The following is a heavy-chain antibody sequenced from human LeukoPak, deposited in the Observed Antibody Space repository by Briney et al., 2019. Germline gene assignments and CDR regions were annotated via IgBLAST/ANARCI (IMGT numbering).Heavy chain of an antibody. CDR1: GDSISINYN. J-gene: IGHJ4*02. CDR2: IFYSGAT. Sequence: TLSLTCTVSGDSISINYNWGWIRQPPGRGLEWIGSIFYSGATYYSPSLKSRVTISVDTSKNQFSLKLSSMTAADTAVYYCVRHRQWLLFPDYWGQGTLVTVSS. CDR3: VRHRQWLLFPDY. V-gene: IGHV4-39*01. D-gene: IGHD6-19*01.